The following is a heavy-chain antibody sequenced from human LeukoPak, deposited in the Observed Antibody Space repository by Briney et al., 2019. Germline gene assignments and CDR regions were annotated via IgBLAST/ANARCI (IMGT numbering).Heavy chain of an antibody. CDR2: IIPIFGTA. V-gene: IGHV1-69*13. D-gene: IGHD1-26*01. CDR1: GGTFSSYA. Sequence: SVKVSCKASGGTFSSYAISWVRQAPGQGLEWMGGIIPIFGTANYAQKFRGRVTITADESTSTAYMELSSLRSEDTAVYYCARAPLGATSGEFDYWGQGTLVPVSS. CDR3: ARAPLGATSGEFDY. J-gene: IGHJ4*02.